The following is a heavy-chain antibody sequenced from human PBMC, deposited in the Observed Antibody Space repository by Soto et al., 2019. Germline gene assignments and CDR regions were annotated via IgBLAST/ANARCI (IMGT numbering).Heavy chain of an antibody. CDR2: MNPNSGNT. D-gene: IGHD2-2*01. CDR1: GYTFTSYG. V-gene: IGHV1-8*02. J-gene: IGHJ6*03. Sequence: ASVKVSCKASGYTFTSYGISWVRQAPGQGLEWMGWMNPNSGNTGYAQKFQGRVTMTRNTSISTAYMELSSLRSEDTAVYYCAREVYCSSTSCSDYYYYYMDVWGKGTTVTVSS. CDR3: AREVYCSSTSCSDYYYYYMDV.